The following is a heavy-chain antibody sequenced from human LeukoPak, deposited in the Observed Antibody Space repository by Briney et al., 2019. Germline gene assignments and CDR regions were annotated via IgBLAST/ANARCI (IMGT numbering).Heavy chain of an antibody. J-gene: IGHJ1*01. D-gene: IGHD3-22*01. CDR3: ARGVPDSSGYYFMYLQH. CDR1: GGTFSSYA. CDR2: IIPIFGTA. Sequence: SVTVSCKASGGTFSSYAISWVRQAPGQGLEWMGGIIPIFGTANYAQKFQGRVTITADESTSTAYMELSSLRSEDTAVYYCARGVPDSSGYYFMYLQHWGQGTLVTVSS. V-gene: IGHV1-69*13.